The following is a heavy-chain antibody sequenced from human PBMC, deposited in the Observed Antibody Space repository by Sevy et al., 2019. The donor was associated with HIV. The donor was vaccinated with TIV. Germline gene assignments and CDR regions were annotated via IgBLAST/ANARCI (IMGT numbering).Heavy chain of an antibody. CDR1: GDSISGYS. D-gene: IGHD2-21*02. J-gene: IGHJ5*02. Sequence: SETLSLTCSVSGDSISGYSYSWIRQPPGKRLEWIGQIYYRGITNYNPSFKSRVTISIDTSNNQFSLRLTSVTAADTALYNCARHLLTYCGGDCSYNWFDPWGPGTLVTVSS. V-gene: IGHV4-59*08. CDR3: ARHLLTYCGGDCSYNWFDP. CDR2: IYYRGIT.